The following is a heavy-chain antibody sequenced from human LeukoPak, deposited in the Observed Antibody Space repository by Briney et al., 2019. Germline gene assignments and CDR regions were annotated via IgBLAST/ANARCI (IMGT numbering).Heavy chain of an antibody. CDR2: IYTSGST. V-gene: IGHV4-61*02. D-gene: IGHD3-9*01. J-gene: IGHJ3*02. Sequence: SETLSLTCTVSGGSISSGSYYWSWIRQPAGKGLEWIGRIYTSGSTNYNPSLKSRVTISVDTSKNQFSLKLSSVTAADTAVYYCAREPPLTGYTVDDAFDIWGQGTMVTVSS. CDR1: GGSISSGSYY. CDR3: AREPPLTGYTVDDAFDI.